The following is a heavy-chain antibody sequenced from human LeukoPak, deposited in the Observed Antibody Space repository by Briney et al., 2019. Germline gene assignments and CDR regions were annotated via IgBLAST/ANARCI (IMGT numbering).Heavy chain of an antibody. CDR3: ASEPYGSGSFLGAFDI. Sequence: SETLSLTCAVSDDSIRSSAYYWGWIRQPPGKGLEWIGSIYYSGSTYYNPSLNSRVTISIDTSKNQFSLKLSSVTAADTAVYYCASEPYGSGSFLGAFDIWGQGTVVTVSS. V-gene: IGHV4-39*01. CDR1: DDSIRSSAYY. D-gene: IGHD3-10*01. CDR2: IYYSGST. J-gene: IGHJ3*02.